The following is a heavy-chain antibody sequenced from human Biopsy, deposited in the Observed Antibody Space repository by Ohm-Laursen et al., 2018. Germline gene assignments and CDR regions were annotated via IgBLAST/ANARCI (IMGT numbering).Heavy chain of an antibody. J-gene: IGHJ6*02. CDR1: GFTFSSFG. CDR2: ISYDGSNK. CDR3: AKDLVVRGVGDHGMDV. D-gene: IGHD3-10*01. Sequence: SLRLSCAASGFTFSSFGVHWVRQAPGKGLESVAVISYDGSNKYEADSVRGRFTISRDNSKNTMSLQMNSLRTEDTAVYYCAKDLVVRGVGDHGMDVWGQGTTVTVSS. V-gene: IGHV3-30*18.